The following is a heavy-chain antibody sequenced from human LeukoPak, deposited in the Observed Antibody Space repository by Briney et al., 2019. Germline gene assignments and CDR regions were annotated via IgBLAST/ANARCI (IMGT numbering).Heavy chain of an antibody. CDR1: GDSISGYY. Sequence: SETLSLTRTVSGDSISGYYWSLIRQPPGKGLEWIGHIYYSGTTNYNPSLESRVTISVDTSKNQFSLKLSSVTAADTAIYYCARGGSYHGYWGQGTLVTVSS. V-gene: IGHV4-59*01. D-gene: IGHD1-26*01. J-gene: IGHJ4*02. CDR2: IYYSGTT. CDR3: ARGGSYHGY.